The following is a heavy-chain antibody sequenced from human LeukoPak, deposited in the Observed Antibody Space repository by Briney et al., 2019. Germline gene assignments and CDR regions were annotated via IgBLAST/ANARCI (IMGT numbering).Heavy chain of an antibody. CDR1: GYTFTGYY. V-gene: IGHV1-69*13. Sequence: GASVKVSCKASGYTFTGYYMHWVRQAPGQGLEWMGGIIPIFGTANYAQKFQGRVTITADESTSTAHMELSSLRSEDTAVYYCASRDGYNYDRTLDYWGQGTLVTVSS. D-gene: IGHD5-24*01. J-gene: IGHJ4*02. CDR3: ASRDGYNYDRTLDY. CDR2: IIPIFGTA.